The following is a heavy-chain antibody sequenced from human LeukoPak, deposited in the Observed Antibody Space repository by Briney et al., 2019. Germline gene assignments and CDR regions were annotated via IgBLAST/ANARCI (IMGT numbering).Heavy chain of an antibody. Sequence: GESLKISCKGSGYSFTSYWIGWVRQMPGKGLEWMGIIYPGDSDTRYSPSFQGQVTISADKSISTAYLQWSSLKAPDTAMYYCARGAGGYYDSSGSPRLYYYYGMDVWGQGTTVTVSS. J-gene: IGHJ6*02. CDR3: ARGAGGYYDSSGSPRLYYYYGMDV. CDR1: GYSFTSYW. D-gene: IGHD3-22*01. V-gene: IGHV5-51*01. CDR2: IYPGDSDT.